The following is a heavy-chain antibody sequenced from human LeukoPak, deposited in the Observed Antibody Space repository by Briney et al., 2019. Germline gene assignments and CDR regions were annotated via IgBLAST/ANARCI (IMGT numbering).Heavy chain of an antibody. CDR1: GFTFSSYA. CDR2: ISGSGGST. J-gene: IGHJ4*02. V-gene: IGHV3-23*01. Sequence: GGSLRLSCAASGFTFSSYAMSWVRQAPGKGLEWVSAISGSGGSTYYADSVKRRFTISRDNSKNTLYLQMNSLRAEDTAVYYCAKARGNYYDSSGYYYGVGFDYWGQGTLVTVSS. CDR3: AKARGNYYDSSGYYYGVGFDY. D-gene: IGHD3-22*01.